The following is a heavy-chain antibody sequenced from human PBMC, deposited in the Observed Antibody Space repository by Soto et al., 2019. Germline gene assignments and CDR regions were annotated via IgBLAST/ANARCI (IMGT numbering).Heavy chain of an antibody. CDR2: IYPGDSDT. D-gene: IGHD2-2*01. Sequence: GESLKISCKGSGYSFTSYWIGWVRQMPGKGLEWMGIIYPGDSDTRYSPSFQGQVTISADKSISTAYLQWSSLKASDTAMYYCARGGRCSSTSCFTGYFDHWGQGTLVTVSS. CDR3: ARGGRCSSTSCFTGYFDH. V-gene: IGHV5-51*01. J-gene: IGHJ4*02. CDR1: GYSFTSYW.